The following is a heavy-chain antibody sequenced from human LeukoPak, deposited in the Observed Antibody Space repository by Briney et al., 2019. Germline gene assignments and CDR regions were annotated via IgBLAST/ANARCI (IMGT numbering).Heavy chain of an antibody. J-gene: IGHJ3*02. D-gene: IGHD2-2*01. CDR1: GGSISSGGYY. V-gene: IGHV4-31*03. Sequence: PSQTLSLTCTVSGGSISSGGYYWSWIRQHPGKGLEWIGYIYYSGSTYYNPSLKSRVTISVDTSKNQFSLKLSSVTAADPAVYYSPTCLPVGVCSSTSCYSDAFDIWGQGTMVTVSS. CDR3: PTCLPVGVCSSTSCYSDAFDI. CDR2: IYYSGST.